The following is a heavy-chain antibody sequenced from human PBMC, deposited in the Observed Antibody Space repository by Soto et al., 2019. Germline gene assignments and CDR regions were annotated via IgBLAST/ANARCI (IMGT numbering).Heavy chain of an antibody. D-gene: IGHD3-16*02. CDR1: GFSLSTSGVG. CDR2: IYWDDDK. V-gene: IGHV2-5*02. Sequence: QITLKESGPTLVKPTQTLTLTCTFSGFSLSTSGVGVGWIRQPPGKALEWLALIYWDDDKRYSPSLKSRLTITKDTSKNQVVITMTNMDPVDTATYYCAHTTNYYDYVWGSYRPFDYWGQGTLVTVSS. J-gene: IGHJ4*02. CDR3: AHTTNYYDYVWGSYRPFDY.